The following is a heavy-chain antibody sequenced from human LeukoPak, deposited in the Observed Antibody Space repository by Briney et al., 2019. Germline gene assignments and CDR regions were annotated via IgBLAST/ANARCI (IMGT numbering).Heavy chain of an antibody. D-gene: IGHD3-10*01. J-gene: IGHJ4*02. V-gene: IGHV3-53*01. CDR1: GFTVSSNY. CDR2: IYSGGST. Sequence: GGSLRLSCAASGFTVSSNYMSWVRQAPGKGLEWVSVIYSGGSTYYADSVKGRFTISRDNAKNSLYLQMNSLRAEDTAVYYCARGYGSGSEFDYWGQGALVTVSS. CDR3: ARGYGSGSEFDY.